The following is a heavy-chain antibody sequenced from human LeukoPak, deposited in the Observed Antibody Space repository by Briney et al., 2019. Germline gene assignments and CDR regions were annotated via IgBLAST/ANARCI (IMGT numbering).Heavy chain of an antibody. Sequence: PGGSLRLSCVASGFSFSTSWMHWVRQDAGRGLVWVSRISGDGTTTTYADSVKGRFTISRDNAKNTVFLQMNSLSTADTAVYYCARGGSPFYWGQGSLVTVSP. D-gene: IGHD3-10*01. J-gene: IGHJ4*02. CDR2: ISGDGTTT. CDR1: GFSFSTSW. V-gene: IGHV3-74*01. CDR3: ARGGSPFY.